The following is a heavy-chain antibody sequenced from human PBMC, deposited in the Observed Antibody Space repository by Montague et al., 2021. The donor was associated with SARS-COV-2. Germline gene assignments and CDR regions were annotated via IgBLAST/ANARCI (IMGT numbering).Heavy chain of an antibody. CDR2: IYYSGST. J-gene: IGHJ6*02. V-gene: IGHV4-39*07. CDR1: GGSISSSSYY. D-gene: IGHD6-6*01. Sequence: SETLSLTCTVSGGSISSSSYYWGWIRQPPGKGLEWIGSIYYSGSTYYXPSLKSRVTISVDTSKNQFSLKLSSVTAADTAVYYCARDLVSFYGMDVWGQGTAVTVSS. CDR3: ARDLVSFYGMDV.